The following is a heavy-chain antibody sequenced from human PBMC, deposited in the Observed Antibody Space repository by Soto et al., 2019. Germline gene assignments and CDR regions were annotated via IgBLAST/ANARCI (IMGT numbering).Heavy chain of an antibody. V-gene: IGHV2-5*02. D-gene: IGHD4-17*01. Sequence: QITLKESGPTLVKPTQTLTLTCTFSGFSLSTSGVGVGWIRQPPGKALEWLAVIYWDDSYHYSPSLRSRLTXXKNXSKNQVVLTMTNMDPVDTATYYCAHKGYGDYPLDYWGQGTLVTVSS. J-gene: IGHJ4*02. CDR1: GFSLSTSGVG. CDR3: AHKGYGDYPLDY. CDR2: IYWDDSY.